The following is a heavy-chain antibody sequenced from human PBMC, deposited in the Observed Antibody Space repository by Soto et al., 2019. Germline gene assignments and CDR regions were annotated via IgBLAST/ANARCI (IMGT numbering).Heavy chain of an antibody. D-gene: IGHD3-10*01. Sequence: GGSLRLSCAASEFTFSTYAMTWVRQAPGKGLEWVSTLSASGGTSCYTDSVRGRFTISRENAKNSLYLQMNSLRAGDTAVYYCARGPRMVRGVIITSYYYYGMDVWGQGTTVTVSS. CDR3: ARGPRMVRGVIITSYYYYGMDV. CDR1: EFTFSTYA. CDR2: LSASGGTS. V-gene: IGHV3-23*01. J-gene: IGHJ6*02.